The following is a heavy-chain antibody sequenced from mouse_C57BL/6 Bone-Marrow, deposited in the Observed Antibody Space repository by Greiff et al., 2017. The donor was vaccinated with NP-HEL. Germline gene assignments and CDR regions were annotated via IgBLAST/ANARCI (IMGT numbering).Heavy chain of an antibody. V-gene: IGHV1-81*01. CDR1: GYTFTSYG. J-gene: IGHJ2*01. CDR2: IYPRSGNT. CDR3: ASRVGYYGYFDY. D-gene: IGHD2-1*01. Sequence: VKLMESGAELARPGASVKLSCKASGYTFTSYGISWVKQRTGQGLEWIGEIYPRSGNTYYNEKFKGKATLTADKSSSTAYMELRSLTSEDSAVYFCASRVGYYGYFDYWGQGTTLTVSS.